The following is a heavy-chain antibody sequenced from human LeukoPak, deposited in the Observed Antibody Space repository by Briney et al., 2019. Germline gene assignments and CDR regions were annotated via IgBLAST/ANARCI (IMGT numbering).Heavy chain of an antibody. V-gene: IGHV5-51*01. J-gene: IGHJ4*02. Sequence: GESLKISCKGSGYSFTSYWIGWMRQMPGKGLGWMGIIYPGDSDTRYSPSFQGQVTISADKSISTAYLQWSSLKASDTAMYYCARYYLYDSSGYPPYYFDYWGQGTLVTVSS. D-gene: IGHD3-22*01. CDR3: ARYYLYDSSGYPPYYFDY. CDR2: IYPGDSDT. CDR1: GYSFTSYW.